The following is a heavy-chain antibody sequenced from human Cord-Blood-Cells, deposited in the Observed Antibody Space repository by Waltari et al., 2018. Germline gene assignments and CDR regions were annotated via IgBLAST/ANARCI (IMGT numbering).Heavy chain of an antibody. Sequence: EVQLVESGGVVVQPGGSLRLSCAASGFTFDDYTMHWVRQAPGKGLECVSLISWDGGSTYYADSVKGRFTISRDNSKNSLYLQMNSLRTEDTALYYCAKDGSGSYYSPYFDYWGQGTLVTVSS. J-gene: IGHJ4*02. CDR3: AKDGSGSYYSPYFDY. D-gene: IGHD3-10*01. V-gene: IGHV3-43*01. CDR2: ISWDGGST. CDR1: GFTFDDYT.